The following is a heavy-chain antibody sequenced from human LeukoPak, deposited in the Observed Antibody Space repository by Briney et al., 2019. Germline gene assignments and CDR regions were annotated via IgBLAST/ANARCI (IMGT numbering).Heavy chain of an antibody. D-gene: IGHD3-16*02. V-gene: IGHV3-21*01. CDR2: LSGTGAYI. CDR3: VSGNDPDYVWGTYRLDAFDI. CDR1: GYTSSEYI. Sequence: GGSLRVSRAAPGYTSSEYIVSWVRQVPGKGLEWVSSLSGTGAYIYNVDTVKGAFTISRDNAKNSLFLQKNSLRAEDTAVYYCVSGNDPDYVWGTYRLDAFDIWGEGKMVIVSS. J-gene: IGHJ3*02.